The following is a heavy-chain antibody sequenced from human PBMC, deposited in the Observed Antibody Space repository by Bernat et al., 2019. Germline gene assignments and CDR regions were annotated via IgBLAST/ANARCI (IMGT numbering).Heavy chain of an antibody. V-gene: IGHV3-33*01. CDR3: ARDNCGGDCYCFDY. CDR1: GFTFSSYG. Sequence: QVQLVESGGGVVQPGRSLRLPCAASGFTFSSYGMHWVRQAPGKGLEWVAVLWYDGSNKYYADSVKGRFTISRDNSKNTLYLQMNSLRAEDTAFYYCARDNCGGDCYCFDYWGQGTLVTVSS. D-gene: IGHD2-21*02. CDR2: LWYDGSNK. J-gene: IGHJ4*02.